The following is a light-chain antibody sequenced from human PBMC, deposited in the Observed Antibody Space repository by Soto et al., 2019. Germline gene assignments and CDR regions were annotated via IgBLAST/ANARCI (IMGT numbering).Light chain of an antibody. V-gene: IGKV3-15*01. CDR1: QGVTTN. CDR3: QQYNTGPPWT. J-gene: IGKJ1*01. Sequence: EIVMTQSPATLSVSPGERATLSCRASQGVTTNLAWYQQTPGLAPRLLIYGASTRATGIPARFSGSGSGTDFTLTISSLQSEDAAVYYCQQYNTGPPWTFGQGTRVEI. CDR2: GAS.